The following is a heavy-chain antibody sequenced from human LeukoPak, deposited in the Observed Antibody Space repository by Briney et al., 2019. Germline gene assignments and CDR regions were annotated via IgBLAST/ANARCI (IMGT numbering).Heavy chain of an antibody. Sequence: SETLSLTCTVSDGSINSGGYFWSWLRQHPGKGLEWIGYTYYSGSTYYNPSLKSRVTTSVDTSKSQFSLRLSSVTAADTAVYYCARGFKDYYGSGPFDYWGQGTLVTVSS. V-gene: IGHV4-31*03. CDR1: DGSINSGGYF. J-gene: IGHJ4*02. CDR3: ARGFKDYYGSGPFDY. D-gene: IGHD3-10*01. CDR2: TYYSGST.